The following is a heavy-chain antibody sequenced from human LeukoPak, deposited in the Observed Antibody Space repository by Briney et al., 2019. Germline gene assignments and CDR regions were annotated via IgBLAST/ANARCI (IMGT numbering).Heavy chain of an antibody. J-gene: IGHJ4*02. CDR3: ARPYCSSTSCYNYFDY. Sequence: SETLSLACTVSGGSISSGGYYWSWIRQPPGKGLEWIGYIYHSGSTYYNPSLKSRVTISVDTSKNQFSLKLSSVTAADTAVHYCARPYCSSTSCYNYFDYWGQGTLVTVSS. D-gene: IGHD2-2*02. CDR2: IYHSGST. V-gene: IGHV4-30-2*01. CDR1: GGSISSGGYY.